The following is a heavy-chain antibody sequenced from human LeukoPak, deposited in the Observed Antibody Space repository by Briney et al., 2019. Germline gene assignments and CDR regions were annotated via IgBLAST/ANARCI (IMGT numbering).Heavy chain of an antibody. V-gene: IGHV3-23*01. J-gene: IGHJ4*02. CDR2: ISGSGGST. Sequence: PGGSLRLSCAASGFTFSSYAMSWVRQAPGKGLEWVSGISGSGGSTYYADSVKGRFTISRDNSKNTLYLQMNSLRAEDTAVYHCAKAQNPIAAAGSDYWGQGTLVTVSS. CDR1: GFTFSSYA. D-gene: IGHD6-13*01. CDR3: AKAQNPIAAAGSDY.